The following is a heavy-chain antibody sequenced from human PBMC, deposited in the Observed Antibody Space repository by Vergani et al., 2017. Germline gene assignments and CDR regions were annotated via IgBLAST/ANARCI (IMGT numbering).Heavy chain of an antibody. CDR3: ARDRANYDFWSGPEYYYYGMDV. D-gene: IGHD3-3*01. Sequence: QLQLQESGPGLVKPSETLSLTCTVSGGSISSSSYYWGWIRQPPGKGLEWIGSIYYSGSTNYNPSLKSRFTRSVDTSKNQFSLKLSSVTAADTAVDYCARDRANYDFWSGPEYYYYGMDVWGQGTTVTVSS. J-gene: IGHJ6*02. V-gene: IGHV4-39*07. CDR1: GGSISSSSYY. CDR2: IYYSGST.